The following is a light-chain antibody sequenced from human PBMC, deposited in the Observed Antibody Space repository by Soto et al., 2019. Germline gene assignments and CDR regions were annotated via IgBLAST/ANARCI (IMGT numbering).Light chain of an antibody. CDR3: LQALQTGWT. CDR2: LGS. J-gene: IGKJ1*01. Sequence: DIVMTQSPLSLPVTPGEPASISCRSSQSILHSNGFNYLDWYLQKPGQSPQLLIYLGSTLASGVPDRFSGSGSGTDFTLKISRVEAEDVGVYYCLQALQTGWTFGQGPKVEIK. CDR1: QSILHSNGFNY. V-gene: IGKV2-28*01.